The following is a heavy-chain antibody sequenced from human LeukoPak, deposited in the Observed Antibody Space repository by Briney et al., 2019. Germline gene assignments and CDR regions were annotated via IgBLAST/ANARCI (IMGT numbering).Heavy chain of an antibody. D-gene: IGHD1-26*01. V-gene: IGHV3-23*01. CDR2: ISDTGGIT. Sequence: GGSLRLSCAPSGFIFSSSAMSWVRQAPGKGLEWVSSISDTGGITYYVDSVKGRFTCSRDNSKNTLYLQMNSLRAEDTAVYYCARISYSGSSFDYWGQGALVTVSS. CDR3: ARISYSGSSFDY. CDR1: GFIFSSSA. J-gene: IGHJ4*02.